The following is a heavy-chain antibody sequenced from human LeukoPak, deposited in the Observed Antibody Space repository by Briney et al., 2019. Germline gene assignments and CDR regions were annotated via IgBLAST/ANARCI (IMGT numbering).Heavy chain of an antibody. V-gene: IGHV1-8*01. CDR2: MNPNSGNT. D-gene: IGHD3-9*01. CDR1: GYTFTSYD. Sequence: ASVKVSCKASGYTFTSYDINGVRQATGQGLEGMGWMNPNSGNTAYAQKSQGRVTMTSNTAISTAYIECNSLVCEDTAVYYCARIQGNFDWLLGAPYGMDVWGQGTTVTVSS. J-gene: IGHJ6*02. CDR3: ARIQGNFDWLLGAPYGMDV.